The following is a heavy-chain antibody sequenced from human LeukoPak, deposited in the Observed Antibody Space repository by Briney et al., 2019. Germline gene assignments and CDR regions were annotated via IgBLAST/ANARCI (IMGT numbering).Heavy chain of an antibody. CDR2: MYYSGST. Sequence: SETLSLTCTVSGGSISSSCYYWGWIRQPPGKGLEWIRSMYYSGSTYHNPSLKSRVTISVDTSKNQFSLKLSSVPAADTAVYYCARHMRSYYDFWSGPVVFDPWGQGTLVTVSS. J-gene: IGHJ5*02. CDR1: GGSISSSCYY. D-gene: IGHD3-3*01. CDR3: ARHMRSYYDFWSGPVVFDP. V-gene: IGHV4-39*01.